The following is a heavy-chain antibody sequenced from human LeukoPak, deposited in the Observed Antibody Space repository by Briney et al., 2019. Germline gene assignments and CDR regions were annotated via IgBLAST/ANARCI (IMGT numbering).Heavy chain of an antibody. CDR3: ARARVIPASFDD. V-gene: IGHV4-61*02. CDR1: GGSITFGSYY. D-gene: IGHD3-16*02. J-gene: IGHJ4*02. Sequence: SQTLSLTCTVSGGSITFGSYYWTWIRQPAGKGLEWIGRINTSGGTFYNPSLKSRVTISMDTSMNQFSLRLNSVTAADTAVYYCARARVIPASFDDWGQGTLVTVSS. CDR2: INTSGGT.